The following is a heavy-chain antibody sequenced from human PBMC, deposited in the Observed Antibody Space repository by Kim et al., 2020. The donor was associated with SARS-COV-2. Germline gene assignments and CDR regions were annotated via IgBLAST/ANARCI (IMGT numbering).Heavy chain of an antibody. Sequence: PYLNSRVTISVDTSKTQFSLKLSSVTAADTAVYYCASSLYYGSGSFPFDYWGQGTLVTVSS. CDR3: ASSLYYGSGSFPFDY. J-gene: IGHJ4*02. V-gene: IGHV4-39*07. D-gene: IGHD3-10*01.